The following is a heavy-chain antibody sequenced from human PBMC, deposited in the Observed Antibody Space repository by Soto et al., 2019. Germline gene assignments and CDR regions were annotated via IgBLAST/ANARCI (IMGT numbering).Heavy chain of an antibody. CDR3: ARGDDYTGTDALEL. Sequence: PGGSLRLSCAASGFTFSDYYMTWIRQAPGKGLEWLSYISGGTTTYYADSVKGRFTISRDNARNALYLQMNSLSAEDTAVYYCARGDDYTGTDALELWGQGTKV. CDR2: ISGGTTT. J-gene: IGHJ3*01. CDR1: GFTFSDYY. D-gene: IGHD4-4*01. V-gene: IGHV3-11*01.